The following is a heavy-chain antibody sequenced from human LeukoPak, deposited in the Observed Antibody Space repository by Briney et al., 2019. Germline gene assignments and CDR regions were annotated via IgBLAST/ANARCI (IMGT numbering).Heavy chain of an antibody. Sequence: SETLSLTCTVSGGSISSGGYYWSWIRQHPGKGLEWIGYFYYSGSTYYNPSLKSRVTISVDTSKNQFSLKLSSVTAADTAVYYCARVADSGYDYGGDYWGQGTLVTVSS. CDR1: GGSISSGGYY. D-gene: IGHD5-12*01. CDR3: ARVADSGYDYGGDY. J-gene: IGHJ4*02. V-gene: IGHV4-31*03. CDR2: FYYSGST.